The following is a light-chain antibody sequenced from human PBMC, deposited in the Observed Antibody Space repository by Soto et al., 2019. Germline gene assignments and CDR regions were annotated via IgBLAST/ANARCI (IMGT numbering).Light chain of an antibody. CDR2: GAS. J-gene: IGKJ5*01. V-gene: IGKV3-11*01. CDR3: QQRSSWPIT. Sequence: EIVLTQSPASLSLSPGERATLSCRASQSVDSYLVWYQQKPGQAPTLLIFGASNRATGIPARFSGSGSGTDFTLTINSLEPEDFAVYYCQQRSSWPITFGQGTRLEIK. CDR1: QSVDSY.